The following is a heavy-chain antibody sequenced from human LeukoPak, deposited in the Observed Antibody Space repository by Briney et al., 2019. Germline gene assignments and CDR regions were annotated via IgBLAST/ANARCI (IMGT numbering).Heavy chain of an antibody. D-gene: IGHD6-13*01. CDR3: ARDGSSSLTAYNWFDP. CDR2: IIPILGIA. CDR1: GDTFRSYA. V-gene: IGHV1-69*04. Sequence: ASVKVSCKASGDTFRSYAISWVRQAPGQGLEWMGRIIPILGIANYAQKLQGRVTMTTDTSTSTAYMELRSLRSDDTAVYYCARDGSSSLTAYNWFDPWGQGTLVTVSS. J-gene: IGHJ5*02.